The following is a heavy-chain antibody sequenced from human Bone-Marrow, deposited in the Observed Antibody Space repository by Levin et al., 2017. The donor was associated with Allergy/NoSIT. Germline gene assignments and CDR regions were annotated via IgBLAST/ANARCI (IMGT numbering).Heavy chain of an antibody. D-gene: IGHD3-10*01. CDR1: GFTVSSNY. J-gene: IGHJ5*02. Sequence: GGSLRLSCAASGFTVSSNYMSWVRQAPGKGLEWVSVIYSGGSTYYADSVKGRFTISRDNSKNTLYLQMNSLRAEDTAVYYCARGHGSGSIPPQLWFDPWGQGTLVTVSS. V-gene: IGHV3-53*01. CDR3: ARGHGSGSIPPQLWFDP. CDR2: IYSGGST.